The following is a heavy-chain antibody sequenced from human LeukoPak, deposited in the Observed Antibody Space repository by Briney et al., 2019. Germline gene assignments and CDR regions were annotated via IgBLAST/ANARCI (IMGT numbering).Heavy chain of an antibody. V-gene: IGHV1-2*02. D-gene: IGHD2-2*01. J-gene: IGHJ3*02. Sequence: ASVKVSCKASGYTFTGYYMHWVRQAPGQGLEWMGWINPNSGGTNYAQKFQGRVTMTTDTSTSTAYMELRSLRSDDTAVYYCARDLVVPAAIRLTDDAFDIWGQGTMVTVSS. CDR3: ARDLVVPAAIRLTDDAFDI. CDR2: INPNSGGT. CDR1: GYTFTGYY.